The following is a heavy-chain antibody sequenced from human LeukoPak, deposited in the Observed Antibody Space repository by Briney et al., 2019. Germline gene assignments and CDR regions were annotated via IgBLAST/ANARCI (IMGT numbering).Heavy chain of an antibody. CDR1: GFSFSDYP. D-gene: IGHD6-13*01. CDR2: ISYDGSNK. Sequence: GGSLRLSCTASGFSFSDYPMSWFRQAPGKGLEWVAVISYDGSNKYYADSVKGRFTISRDNSKNTLYLQMNSLRAEDTAVYYCARDVVGSSNNGMDVWGQGTTVTVSS. V-gene: IGHV3-30-3*01. J-gene: IGHJ6*02. CDR3: ARDVVGSSNNGMDV.